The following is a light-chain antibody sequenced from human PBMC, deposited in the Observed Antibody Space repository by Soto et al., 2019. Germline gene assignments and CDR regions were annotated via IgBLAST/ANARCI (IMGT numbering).Light chain of an antibody. V-gene: IGLV2-14*01. CDR3: SSYTSSSTSVV. Sequence: QSALTQPASVSGSPGQSITISCTGTSSDVGGYNYVSWYQQHQGKAPQLMIYDVSNRPSGVSNRFSGSKSGNTASLTISGLQAEDEADYYCSSYTSSSTSVVFGGGTKLTVL. CDR1: SSDVGGYNY. J-gene: IGLJ2*01. CDR2: DVS.